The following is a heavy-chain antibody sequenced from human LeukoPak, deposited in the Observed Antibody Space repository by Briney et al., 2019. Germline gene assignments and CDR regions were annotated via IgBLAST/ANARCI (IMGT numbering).Heavy chain of an antibody. CDR1: GGSFSGYY. D-gene: IGHD6-13*01. Sequence: SETLSLTCAVYGGSFSGYYWSWIRQPPGKGLEWIGEINHSGSTNYNPSLKSRVTISVDTSKNQFSLKLSSVTAADTAVYYCARHPLRSSWLNWFDPWGQGTLVTVSS. CDR3: ARHPLRSSWLNWFDP. CDR2: INHSGST. V-gene: IGHV4-34*01. J-gene: IGHJ5*02.